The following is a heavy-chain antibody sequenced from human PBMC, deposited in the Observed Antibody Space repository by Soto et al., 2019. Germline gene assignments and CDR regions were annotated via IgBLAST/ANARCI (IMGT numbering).Heavy chain of an antibody. V-gene: IGHV4-31*03. CDR2: IYYSGST. CDR1: GGSISSGGYY. CDR3: ARLDSSGYGGSFDY. D-gene: IGHD3-22*01. Sequence: SETLSLTCTVSGGSISSGGYYWSWIRQHPGKGLEWIGYIYYSGSTYYNPSLKSRVTISVDTSKNQFSLKLSSVTAADTAVYYYARLDSSGYGGSFDYWGQGTLVTVSS. J-gene: IGHJ4*02.